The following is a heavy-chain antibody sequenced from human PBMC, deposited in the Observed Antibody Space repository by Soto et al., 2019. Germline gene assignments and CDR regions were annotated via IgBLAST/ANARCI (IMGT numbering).Heavy chain of an antibody. J-gene: IGHJ6*02. CDR3: AKDSSGSYYYYYYGMDV. D-gene: IGHD1-26*01. Sequence: LRLSCAASGFTFDDYAMHWVRQAPGKGLEWVSGISWNSGSIGYADSVKGRFTISRDNAKNSLYLQMNSLRAEDTALYYCAKDSSGSYYYYYYGMDVWGQGTTVTVSS. V-gene: IGHV3-9*01. CDR1: GFTFDDYA. CDR2: ISWNSGSI.